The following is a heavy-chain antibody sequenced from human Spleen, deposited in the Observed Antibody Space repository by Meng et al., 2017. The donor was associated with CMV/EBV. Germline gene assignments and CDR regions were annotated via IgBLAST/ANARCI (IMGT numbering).Heavy chain of an antibody. J-gene: IGHJ4*02. CDR2: ISAYSGNT. CDR1: GYTFTSYT. V-gene: IGHV1-18*01. CDR3: ARSYLTYFDY. Sequence: SCKASGYTFTSYTSGWVRQAPGQGLECMGWISAYSGNTNYAQRLQGRVTMTIDTSTSTAYMELRSLRSDDTAVYYCARSYLTYFDYWGQGSLVTVSS.